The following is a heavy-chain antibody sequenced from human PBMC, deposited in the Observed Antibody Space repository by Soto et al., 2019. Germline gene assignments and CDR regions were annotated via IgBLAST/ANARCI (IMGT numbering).Heavy chain of an antibody. J-gene: IGHJ6*03. D-gene: IGHD3-16*01. CDR2: IYYSGST. CDR3: ARAGAMRYYMDV. CDR1: GGSISSYY. V-gene: IGHV4-59*01. Sequence: QVQLQESGPGLVKPSETLSLTCTVSGGSISSYYWSWIRQPPGKGLEWIGYIYYSGSTNYNPSLKGRVTISVATSKNQFSLKLSSVTAADTAVYYCARAGAMRYYMDVWGKGTTVTVSS.